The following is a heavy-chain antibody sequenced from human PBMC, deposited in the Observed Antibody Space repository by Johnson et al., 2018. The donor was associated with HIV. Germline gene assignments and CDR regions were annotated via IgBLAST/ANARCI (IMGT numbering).Heavy chain of an antibody. D-gene: IGHD6-19*01. CDR1: GFTFDDYG. Sequence: VQLVESGGSMVRPGGSRRLSCAVSGFTFDDYGMSWVRQAPGKGLEWVSGINWDGGSTGYADSVKGRFTISRDNSKNTLYLQMNSLRAEDTAVYYCVRDGGSGWLLERDAFDIWGQGTKVTVSS. J-gene: IGHJ3*02. CDR3: VRDGGSGWLLERDAFDI. V-gene: IGHV3-20*04. CDR2: INWDGGST.